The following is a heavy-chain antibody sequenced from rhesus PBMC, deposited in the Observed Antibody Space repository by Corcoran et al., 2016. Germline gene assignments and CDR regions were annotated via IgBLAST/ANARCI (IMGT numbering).Heavy chain of an antibody. Sequence: QVQLQESGPGLVKPPETLPLTCAVSGYSISSNYWTWTRPPPGKGLEWIGFISSSTVSTFYNPSLKSRVAISTDTSKNQFSLKVISVTAADTAVYHCARAADYGLLFWGQGVVVTVSS. J-gene: IGHJ6*01. CDR3: ARAADYGLLF. CDR1: GYSISSNY. CDR2: ISSSTVST. V-gene: IGHV4-147*01.